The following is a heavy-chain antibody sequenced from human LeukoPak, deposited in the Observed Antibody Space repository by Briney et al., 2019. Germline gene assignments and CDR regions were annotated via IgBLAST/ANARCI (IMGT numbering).Heavy chain of an antibody. CDR1: GFTFSSYS. Sequence: PGGSLRLSCAASGFTFSSYSMNWVRQAPGKGLEWISSISSSSSYIYYADSVKGRFTISRDNAKNSLYLQMNSLRAEDTAVYYCARGLYSSSWEYFDYWGQGTLVTVSS. CDR2: ISSSSSYI. J-gene: IGHJ4*02. D-gene: IGHD6-13*01. V-gene: IGHV3-21*01. CDR3: ARGLYSSSWEYFDY.